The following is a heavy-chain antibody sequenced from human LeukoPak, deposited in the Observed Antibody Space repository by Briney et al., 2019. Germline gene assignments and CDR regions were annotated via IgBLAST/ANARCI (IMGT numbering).Heavy chain of an antibody. Sequence: GGSLRLSCADSGFTFSTYAMHWVRQAPDKGLEWVAVISYDGSNEYYADSVKGRFTISRDNSKNTLYLQMHSLSAEDTAVYYCARCSTSGGHSVRWFDPWGQGTLVTVSS. CDR1: GFTFSTYA. J-gene: IGHJ5*02. CDR2: ISYDGSNE. V-gene: IGHV3-30-3*01. D-gene: IGHD2-21*01. CDR3: ARCSTSGGHSVRWFDP.